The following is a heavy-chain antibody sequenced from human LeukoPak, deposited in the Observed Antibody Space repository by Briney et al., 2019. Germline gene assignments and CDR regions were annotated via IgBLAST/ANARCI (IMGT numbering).Heavy chain of an antibody. V-gene: IGHV1-2*02. D-gene: IGHD3-22*01. CDR3: ARGIGVGWCGAFDI. CDR1: GYTFTGYY. CDR2: INPNRGGT. Sequence: ASLKLSCKASGYTFTGYYMHRVRQAPGQGLEWMGWINPNRGGTNYAQKFQGRVTMIRDTSISTAYMELRRLRSDDTAVYYCARGIGVGWCGAFDIWGEGTMVTVSS. J-gene: IGHJ3*02.